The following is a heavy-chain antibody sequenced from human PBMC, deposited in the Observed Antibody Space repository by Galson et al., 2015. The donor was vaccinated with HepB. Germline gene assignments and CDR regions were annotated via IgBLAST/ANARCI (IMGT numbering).Heavy chain of an antibody. CDR2: INPNTGVT. CDR1: GYTFTGYY. Sequence: QSGAEVKKPGESLKVSCKASGYTFTGYYMHWVRQAPGQGLEWMGWINPNTGVTNYAEKFQDCVTMTRDTSINTAYMELTRLTSDDTAVYYCAREGMTASDVNWFDPWGQGTLVTVSS. J-gene: IGHJ5*02. V-gene: IGHV1-2*04. D-gene: IGHD6-13*01. CDR3: AREGMTASDVNWFDP.